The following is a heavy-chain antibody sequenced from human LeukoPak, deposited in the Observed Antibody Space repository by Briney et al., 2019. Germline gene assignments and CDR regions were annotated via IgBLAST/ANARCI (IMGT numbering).Heavy chain of an antibody. J-gene: IGHJ6*02. CDR3: AKEMSDDILTYYYYGMDV. CDR2: ISYDGSNK. Sequence: PGGSLRLSCAASGFTFSSYAMHWVRQAPGKGLEWVAVISYDGSNKYYADSVKGRFTISRDNSKNTLYLQMNSLRAEDTAVYYCAKEMSDDILTYYYYGMDVWGQGTTVTVSS. V-gene: IGHV3-30-3*01. D-gene: IGHD3-9*01. CDR1: GFTFSSYA.